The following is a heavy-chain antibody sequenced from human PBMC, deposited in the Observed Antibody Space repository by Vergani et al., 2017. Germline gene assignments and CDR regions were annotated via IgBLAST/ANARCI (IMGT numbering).Heavy chain of an antibody. Sequence: QVQLVQSGAEVKKPGASVKVSCKPSGYNFTDFYVHWVRQAPGQGLEWLGWINPNSGGTNYAETFQGRVTLTRDTSISTDYVELSRLRSDDTAVYYCARGSKDIVIRPAARIDYWGQGTLVTVSS. CDR3: ARGSKDIVIRPAARIDY. CDR1: GYNFTDFY. J-gene: IGHJ4*02. D-gene: IGHD2-2*01. V-gene: IGHV1-2*02. CDR2: INPNSGGT.